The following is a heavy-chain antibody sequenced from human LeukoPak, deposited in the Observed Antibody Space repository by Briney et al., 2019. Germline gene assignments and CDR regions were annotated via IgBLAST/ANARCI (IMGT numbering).Heavy chain of an antibody. Sequence: PGGSLRLSCAASGFTFSSYSMNWVRQAPGKGLEWVSYISSSSSTIYYADSVKGRFTISRDNAKNSLYLQMNSLRAEDTAVYYCARDDYDFWSGFYFDYWGQGTLVTVS. D-gene: IGHD3-3*01. CDR3: ARDDYDFWSGFYFDY. V-gene: IGHV3-48*01. J-gene: IGHJ4*02. CDR1: GFTFSSYS. CDR2: ISSSSSTI.